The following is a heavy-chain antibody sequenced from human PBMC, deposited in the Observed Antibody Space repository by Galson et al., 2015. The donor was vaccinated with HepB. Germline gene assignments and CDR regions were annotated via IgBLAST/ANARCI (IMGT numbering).Heavy chain of an antibody. CDR3: ARNRGGDSWDDAFDI. Sequence: LSLTCSVSGGSISRYHWTWIRQPAGKGLEWIGRIFSSGSATYNPSLKSRVTMSVDTFRNQFSLKLTSMTAADTAVYFCARNRGGDSWDDAFDIWGQGTIVNVFS. D-gene: IGHD2-21*02. CDR2: IFSSGSA. CDR1: GGSISRYH. J-gene: IGHJ3*02. V-gene: IGHV4-4*07.